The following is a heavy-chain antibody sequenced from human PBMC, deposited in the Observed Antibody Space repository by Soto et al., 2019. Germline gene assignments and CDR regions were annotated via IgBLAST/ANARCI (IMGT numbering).Heavy chain of an antibody. V-gene: IGHV3-21*01. CDR2: ISCSSSYI. J-gene: IGHJ6*02. CDR3: ARVVDYCDPYYYYGMDV. CDR1: GFTFSSYS. Sequence: EVQLVESGGGLVEPGGSLRLSCAASGFTFSSYSMNWVRQAPGKGLEWVSSISCSSSYIYYADSVKGRFTISRDNAKNSLYLQMNSLRAEDTAVYYCARVVDYCDPYYYYGMDVWGQGTTVTVSS. D-gene: IGHD3-22*01.